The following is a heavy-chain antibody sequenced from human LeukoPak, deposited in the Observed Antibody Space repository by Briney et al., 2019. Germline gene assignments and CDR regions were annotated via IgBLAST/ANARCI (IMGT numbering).Heavy chain of an antibody. J-gene: IGHJ4*02. CDR1: RFTFSSFA. Sequence: PGGSLRLSCAASRFTFSSFAMYWVRQAPGKGLEWVSAISDSGGNTYYADSVKGRFTISRDNSKNTLYLQMNSLRVEDTAVYYCAKGSRNTGFDYWGQGTLVTVSS. D-gene: IGHD1-26*01. CDR2: ISDSGGNT. CDR3: AKGSRNTGFDY. V-gene: IGHV3-23*01.